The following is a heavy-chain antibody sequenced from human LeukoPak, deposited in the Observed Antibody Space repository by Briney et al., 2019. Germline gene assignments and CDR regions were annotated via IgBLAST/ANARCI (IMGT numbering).Heavy chain of an antibody. CDR1: GYTFTSYD. Sequence: GASVKVSCKASGYTFTSYDINWVRQATGQGLEWMGWMNPNSGNTGYAQKFQGRVTMTRNTSISTAYMELSSLRSEDTAVYYCARGGAMAQNYYYYYGMDVWGQGTTVTVSS. CDR3: ARGGAMAQNYYYYYGMDV. J-gene: IGHJ6*02. D-gene: IGHD5-18*01. V-gene: IGHV1-8*01. CDR2: MNPNSGNT.